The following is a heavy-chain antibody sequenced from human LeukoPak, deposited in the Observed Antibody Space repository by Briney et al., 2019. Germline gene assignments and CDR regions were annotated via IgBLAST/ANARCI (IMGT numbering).Heavy chain of an antibody. CDR2: IIHNGSP. Sequence: SETLSLTCAAYGGSFSGYYWSWIRQPPGKGLEWIGEIIHNGSPSYNPSLKSRVTISVDTAKSQFSLKLKSVTAADTAVYYCVRGRWLGHYPFGYWSQGALVTVSS. V-gene: IGHV4-34*01. CDR1: GGSFSGYY. J-gene: IGHJ4*02. CDR3: VRGRWLGHYPFGY. D-gene: IGHD5-24*01.